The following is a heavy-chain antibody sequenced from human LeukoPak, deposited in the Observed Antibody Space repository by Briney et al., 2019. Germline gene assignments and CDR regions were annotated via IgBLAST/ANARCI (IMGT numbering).Heavy chain of an antibody. D-gene: IGHD6-19*01. Sequence: PGGSLRLSCAASGFTFSSYGMHWVRQAPGKGLEWVAVISYDGSNKYYADSVKGRFTISRDNSKNTLYLQMNSLRAEDTAVYYCAKDSAVAAGTAAFDCWGQGTLVTVSS. J-gene: IGHJ4*02. CDR3: AKDSAVAAGTAAFDC. V-gene: IGHV3-30*18. CDR1: GFTFSSYG. CDR2: ISYDGSNK.